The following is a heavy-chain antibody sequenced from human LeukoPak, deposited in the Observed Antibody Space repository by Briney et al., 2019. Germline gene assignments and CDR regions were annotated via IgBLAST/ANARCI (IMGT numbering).Heavy chain of an antibody. D-gene: IGHD5-18*01. CDR1: GFTFSSYN. J-gene: IGHJ4*02. CDR3: ARDPPSYGL. V-gene: IGHV3-21*01. CDR2: ISSSSSYI. Sequence: SGGSLRLSCAASGFTFSSYNMNWVRQAPGKGLEWVSSISSSSSYICYADSVKGRFTISRDNAKNSLFLQMNSLRAEDTAVYYCARDPPSYGLWGQGTLVTVSS.